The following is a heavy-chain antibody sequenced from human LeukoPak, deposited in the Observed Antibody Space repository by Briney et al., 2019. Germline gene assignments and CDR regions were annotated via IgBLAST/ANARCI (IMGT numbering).Heavy chain of an antibody. Sequence: SQTLSPTCAISGDSVSSNSAAWSWIRQSPSRGLEWLGRTYYRSKWNNNYAISVESRITINPDTSKNQFSLQLNSVTPEDTGVYYCARARGYFDLWGRGTLVTVSS. CDR2: TYYRSKWNN. J-gene: IGHJ2*01. CDR3: ARARGYFDL. CDR1: GDSVSSNSAA. D-gene: IGHD3-10*01. V-gene: IGHV6-1*01.